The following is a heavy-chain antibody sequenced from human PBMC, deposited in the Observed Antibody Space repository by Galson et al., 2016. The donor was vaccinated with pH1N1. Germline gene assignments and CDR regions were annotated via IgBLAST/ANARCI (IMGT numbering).Heavy chain of an antibody. CDR3: AKYDLSGLYNGRILK. Sequence: SLRLSCAASGFTFNNYAMSWVRQSPGEGLEWLSAISCGGGSSYHVASVKGRFTISRDKSKNILYLQMNSLRADDTAVYYCAKYDLSGLYNGRILKWGQGTLVIVS. J-gene: IGHJ4*02. CDR1: GFTFNNYA. V-gene: IGHV3-23*01. CDR2: ISCGGGSS. D-gene: IGHD6-19*01.